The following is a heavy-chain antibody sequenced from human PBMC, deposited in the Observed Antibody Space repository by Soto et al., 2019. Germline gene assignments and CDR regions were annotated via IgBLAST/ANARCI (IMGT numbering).Heavy chain of an antibody. D-gene: IGHD1-26*01. CDR2: INPRSGDT. CDR1: GYTFIGYY. J-gene: IGHJ5*02. CDR3: GRDGVGATPLGWFDP. V-gene: IGHV1-2*06. Sequence: ASVKVSCKASGYTFIGYYIHWVRQAPGQGLEWMGRINPRSGDTTYAQKFQGRLTMTRDTSISTAYMELSSLGSDDTAVYYCGRDGVGATPLGWFDPWGQGSLVTVSS.